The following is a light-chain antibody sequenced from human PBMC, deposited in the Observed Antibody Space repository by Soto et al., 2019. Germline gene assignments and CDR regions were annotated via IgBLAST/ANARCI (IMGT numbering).Light chain of an antibody. Sequence: QSVVTQPPPVSGAPGQRVTISCTVSSSNIRAGYDVHWYQQLPGTAPKLLIYGNNNRPSGVPDRFSGSKSGTSASLAITGLQAEDEADYYCQSYDSSLSGPVFGGGTKLTVL. J-gene: IGLJ2*01. V-gene: IGLV1-40*01. CDR2: GNN. CDR1: SSNIRAGYD. CDR3: QSYDSSLSGPV.